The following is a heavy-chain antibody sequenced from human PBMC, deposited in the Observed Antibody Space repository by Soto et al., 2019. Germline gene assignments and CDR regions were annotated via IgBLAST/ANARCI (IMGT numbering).Heavy chain of an antibody. Sequence: VQLVESGGGSVQPGGSLRLSCATSGFTFSSYAMSWVRQAPGKGLEWVSAISGSGGSTNYADSAEGRFTISRDNSKNTLYLQMSSLRAEDTAVYYCAKAGGIAVPGSHLDYWGQGTLVTVSS. CDR2: ISGSGGST. J-gene: IGHJ4*02. D-gene: IGHD6-19*01. CDR1: GFTFSSYA. CDR3: AKAGGIAVPGSHLDY. V-gene: IGHV3-23*04.